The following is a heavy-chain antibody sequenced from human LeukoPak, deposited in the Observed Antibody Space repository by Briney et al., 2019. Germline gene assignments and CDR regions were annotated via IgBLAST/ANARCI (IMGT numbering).Heavy chain of an antibody. CDR1: GFTFSGYY. Sequence: PGGSLRLSCAASGFTFSGYYMSWVRQAPGKGLEWVATIKQDGSQRHYVDSVKGRFTISRDNSKNTLYLQMNSLRAEDTAVYYCAKGYCRGISCYSDYWGQGTLVTVSS. CDR3: AKGYCRGISCYSDY. D-gene: IGHD2-2*02. CDR2: IKQDGSQR. J-gene: IGHJ4*02. V-gene: IGHV3-7*05.